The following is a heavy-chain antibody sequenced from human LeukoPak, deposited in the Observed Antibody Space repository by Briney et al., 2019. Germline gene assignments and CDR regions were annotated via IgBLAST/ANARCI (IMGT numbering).Heavy chain of an antibody. CDR3: ASVAGDRDWYFDL. J-gene: IGHJ2*01. CDR1: GYTFTGYY. V-gene: IGHV1-2*02. D-gene: IGHD7-27*01. Sequence: ASVKVSCKASGYTFTGYYMHWVRQAPGQGLEWMGWINPNSGGTNYAQKFQGRVTMTRDTSISTAYMELSRLRSDDTAVYYCASVAGDRDWYFDLWGHGTLVTVSS. CDR2: INPNSGGT.